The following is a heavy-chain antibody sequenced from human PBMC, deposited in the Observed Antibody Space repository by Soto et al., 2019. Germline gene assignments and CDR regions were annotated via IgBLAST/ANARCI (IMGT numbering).Heavy chain of an antibody. J-gene: IGHJ4*02. CDR2: IKSDGSGT. CDR3: ARGDGERYDGNGYLGRH. CDR1: GFTFSSYW. D-gene: IGHD3-22*01. Sequence: EVQLVESGGGLVQPGESLTLSCAASGFTFSSYWMHWVRQAPGKGLVWVSRIKSDGSGTYYADSVKGRLTISRDNAKKXXYLQMNSLRVEDTAVYFCARGDGERYDGNGYLGRHWGQGTLVTVSS. V-gene: IGHV3-74*01.